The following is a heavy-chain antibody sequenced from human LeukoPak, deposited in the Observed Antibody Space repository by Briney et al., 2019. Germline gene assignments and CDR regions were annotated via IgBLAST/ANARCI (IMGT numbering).Heavy chain of an antibody. D-gene: IGHD3-22*01. Sequence: PGGSLRLSCAASGFTFSDYYMSWIRQAPGKGLEWVSHISSSGSTIYYADSVKGRFTISRDNAKNSLYLQMNSLRAEDTAVYYCARADNEYYYDSSGYLLDYWGQGTLVTVSS. CDR1: GFTFSDYY. CDR2: ISSSGSTI. J-gene: IGHJ4*02. CDR3: ARADNEYYYDSSGYLLDY. V-gene: IGHV3-11*01.